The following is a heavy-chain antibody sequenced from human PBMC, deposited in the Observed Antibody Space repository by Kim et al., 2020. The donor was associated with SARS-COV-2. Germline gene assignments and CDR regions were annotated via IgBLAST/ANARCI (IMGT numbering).Heavy chain of an antibody. V-gene: IGHV1-69*04. Sequence: SVKVSCKASGGTFSSYAISWVRQAPGQGLEWMGRIIPILGIANYAQKFQGRVTITADKSTSTAYMELSSLRSEDTAVYYCARENYDFWSGYRYYYGMDVWGQGTTVTVSS. CDR3: ARENYDFWSGYRYYYGMDV. J-gene: IGHJ6*02. CDR1: GGTFSSYA. CDR2: IIPILGIA. D-gene: IGHD3-3*01.